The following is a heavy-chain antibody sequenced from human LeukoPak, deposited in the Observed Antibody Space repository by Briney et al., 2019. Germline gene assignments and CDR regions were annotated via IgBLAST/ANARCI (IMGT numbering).Heavy chain of an antibody. Sequence: TLSLACTVSGGSISSYNYYWGWIRQPPGKALEWLALIDWDDDKYYSTSLKTRLTISKDTSKNQVVLTMTNMDPVDTATYYCARTNRGYSGYDWDYWGQGTLVTVSS. J-gene: IGHJ4*02. V-gene: IGHV2-70*18. CDR3: ARTNRGYSGYDWDY. D-gene: IGHD5-12*01. CDR2: IDWDDDK. CDR1: GGSISSYNYY.